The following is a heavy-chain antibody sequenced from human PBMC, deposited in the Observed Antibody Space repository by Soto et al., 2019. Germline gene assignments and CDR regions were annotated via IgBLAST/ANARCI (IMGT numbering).Heavy chain of an antibody. CDR1: GDSVSRNSAA. J-gene: IGHJ4*02. V-gene: IGHV6-1*01. CDR3: ARLIGNSWFIG. D-gene: IGHD2-15*01. Sequence: SQTLSLTCASSGDSVSRNSAAWNWIRQSPSSGLEWLGRTYFRSKWYSDYAESVKSRIVIDPDTSRNQFSLQLNSVTPDDTAVYYCARLIGNSWFIGWGQGSLVTVSS. CDR2: TYFRSKWYS.